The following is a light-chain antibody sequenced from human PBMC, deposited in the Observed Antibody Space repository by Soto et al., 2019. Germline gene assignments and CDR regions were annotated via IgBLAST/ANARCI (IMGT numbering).Light chain of an antibody. CDR1: QSINSN. CDR2: RPS. V-gene: IGKV3-15*01. Sequence: IVMTQSPATLSVSPGERATLSCRASQSINSNLAWYQQKPGQAPRPFMFRPSIRATGFPARFSGSGSGTEFNISIRSLQSKYSTIYYCQRYNNLPRSTFGGGTKLDIK. CDR3: QRYNNLPRST. J-gene: IGKJ4*01.